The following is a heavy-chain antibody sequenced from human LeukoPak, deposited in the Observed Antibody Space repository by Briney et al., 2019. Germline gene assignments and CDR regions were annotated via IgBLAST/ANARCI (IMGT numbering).Heavy chain of an antibody. Sequence: GGSLRLSCAASGFTFSSYAIHWVRQAPGKGLEYVSAISSNGGSTYYANSVKGRFTISRDNSKNTLYPQMGSLRAEDMAKYYCARVRGAYYFAYWGQGTLVTVSS. CDR1: GFTFSSYA. J-gene: IGHJ4*02. CDR2: ISSNGGST. V-gene: IGHV3-64*01. D-gene: IGHD3-10*01. CDR3: ARVRGAYYFAY.